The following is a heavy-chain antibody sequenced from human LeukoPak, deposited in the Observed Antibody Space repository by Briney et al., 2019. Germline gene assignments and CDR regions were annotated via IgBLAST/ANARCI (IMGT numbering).Heavy chain of an antibody. Sequence: PGGSLRLSCTASGFTFSSHSLNWVRQAPGKGLEWVAFIRYDGSDKYYADSVRGRLTISRDNSKNTLYLQMNSLRAEDTAVYYCARDTTEMATIIGYWGQGTLVTVSS. J-gene: IGHJ4*02. D-gene: IGHD5-24*01. CDR1: GFTFSSHS. V-gene: IGHV3-30*02. CDR3: ARDTTEMATIIGY. CDR2: IRYDGSDK.